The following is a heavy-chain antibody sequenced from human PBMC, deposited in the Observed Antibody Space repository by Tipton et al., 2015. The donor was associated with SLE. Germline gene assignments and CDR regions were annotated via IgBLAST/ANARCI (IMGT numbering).Heavy chain of an antibody. CDR1: GGSISSHY. Sequence: TLSLTCTVSGGSISSHYWSWIRQPPGKGLEWFGYIYYSGSTYYNPSLPSRVTISVDTSKNQFSLKLSSVTAADTAVYYCARHMRRRWGSGMAAKIDAFDIWGQGTMVTVSS. V-gene: IGHV4-59*06. D-gene: IGHD3-10*01. CDR2: IYYSGST. CDR3: ARHMRRRWGSGMAAKIDAFDI. J-gene: IGHJ3*02.